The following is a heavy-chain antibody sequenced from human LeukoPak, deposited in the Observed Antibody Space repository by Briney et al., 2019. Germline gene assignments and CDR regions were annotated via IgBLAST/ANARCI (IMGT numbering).Heavy chain of an antibody. CDR2: MNPNSGNT. V-gene: IGHV1-8*01. CDR3: ARGLDIVVVPAESWFDP. CDR1: GYTFTSYD. Sequence: ASVKVSCKASGYTFTSYDINWVRQATGQGLEWMGWMNPNSGNTGYAQKFQGRVTMTRNTSISTAYMELSSLRSEDTAVYYCARGLDIVVVPAESWFDPWGQGTLVTVSS. D-gene: IGHD2-2*03. J-gene: IGHJ5*02.